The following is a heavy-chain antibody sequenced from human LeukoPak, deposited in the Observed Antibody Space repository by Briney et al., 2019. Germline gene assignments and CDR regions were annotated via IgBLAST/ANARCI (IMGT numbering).Heavy chain of an antibody. Sequence: GESLKISCKSSGYSFTSYWIAWVRQMPGKGLEWMGILYPGDSDTRYSPSFHGQVTISADRSITTAYLQWSSLKASDTAMYYCARLYLPYTSAWYGSAFDIWGQGTMVTVSS. CDR1: GYSFTSYW. D-gene: IGHD6-13*01. CDR3: ARLYLPYTSAWYGSAFDI. CDR2: LYPGDSDT. V-gene: IGHV5-51*01. J-gene: IGHJ3*02.